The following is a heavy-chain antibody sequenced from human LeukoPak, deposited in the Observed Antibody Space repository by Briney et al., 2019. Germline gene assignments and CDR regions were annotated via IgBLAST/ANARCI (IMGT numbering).Heavy chain of an antibody. CDR1: GFTLSSYA. D-gene: IGHD6-13*01. CDR3: AKDHSSSWFDAFDI. V-gene: IGHV3-23*01. CDR2: ISGSGFTT. J-gene: IGHJ3*02. Sequence: GGSLRLSCAASGFTLSSYAMNWVRQAPGKGLEWVSAISGSGFTTYYADSVKGRFTISRDNSKNTLYLQMNSLRAEDTAVYYCAKDHSSSWFDAFDIWGQGTMVTVSS.